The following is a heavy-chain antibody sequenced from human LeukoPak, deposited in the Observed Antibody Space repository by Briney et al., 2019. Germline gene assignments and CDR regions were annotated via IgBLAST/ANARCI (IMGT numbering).Heavy chain of an antibody. CDR1: GFTFSSYW. D-gene: IGHD4-17*01. CDR3: ARGPTRYYFDC. V-gene: IGHV3-7*02. J-gene: IGHJ4*02. CDR2: IKQDGTEK. Sequence: GGSLRLSCAASGFTFSSYWMSWVRQAPGEGLEWVANIKQDGTEKYYMDSVKGRFSISRDNAKNSLYLQMNALRAEDTAVYYCARGPTRYYFDCWGQGTLVTVSS.